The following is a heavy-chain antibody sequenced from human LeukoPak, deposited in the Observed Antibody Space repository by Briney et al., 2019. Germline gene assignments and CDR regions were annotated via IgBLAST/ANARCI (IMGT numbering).Heavy chain of an antibody. CDR1: GGTFSSYD. CDR2: IIPMLGTP. Sequence: SVKVSCKASGGTFSSYDISWVRQAPGQGLEWMGGIIPMLGTPNYAQKFQGRVTITADKSTSTAYMDLNSLKTEDTAVYYCTTGGNRFKHFYYYMDVWGKGTTVTTSS. CDR3: TTGGNRFKHFYYYMDV. J-gene: IGHJ6*03. V-gene: IGHV1-69*06. D-gene: IGHD1/OR15-1a*01.